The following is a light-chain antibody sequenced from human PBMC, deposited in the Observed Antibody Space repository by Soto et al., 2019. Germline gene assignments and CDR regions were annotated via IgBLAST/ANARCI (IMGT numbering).Light chain of an antibody. Sequence: QSVLTQPASVSASPGQSITISCSGTSSDVGAYNYVAWYQQFPGKTPKLIIYGVSSRPSGVSSRFSGSKSGNTASLTISGLQAEDEADYYCISYTGSSTSYVFGTGTKVTVL. V-gene: IGLV2-14*01. CDR1: SSDVGAYNY. CDR3: ISYTGSSTSYV. J-gene: IGLJ1*01. CDR2: GVS.